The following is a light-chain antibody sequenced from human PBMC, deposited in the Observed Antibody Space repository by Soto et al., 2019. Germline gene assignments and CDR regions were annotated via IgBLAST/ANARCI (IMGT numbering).Light chain of an antibody. CDR2: EVS. V-gene: IGLV2-14*01. CDR1: SSDVGGYNY. CDR3: SSYTSSSTYV. Sequence: QSVLTQPASVSGSPGQSITISCTGTSSDVGGYNYVSWYQQHPGKAPKLMICEVSNRPSGVSSRFSGSKSGNTASLTISWLQADDEADYYCSSYTSSSTYVFGAGTKVTVL. J-gene: IGLJ1*01.